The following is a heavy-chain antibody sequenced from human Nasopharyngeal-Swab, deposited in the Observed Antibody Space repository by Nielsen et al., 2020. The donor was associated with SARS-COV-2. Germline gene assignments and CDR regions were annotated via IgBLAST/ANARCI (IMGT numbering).Heavy chain of an antibody. Sequence: GESLKISCAASGFTFSSYAMHWVRQAPGKGLEWVAVISYDGSNKYYADSVKGRFTISRDNSKNTLYLQMNSLRAEDTAVYYCARGGQYQLLGGFDYWGQGTLVTVSS. CDR1: GFTFSSYA. CDR3: ARGGQYQLLGGFDY. CDR2: ISYDGSNK. D-gene: IGHD2-2*01. V-gene: IGHV3-30-3*01. J-gene: IGHJ4*02.